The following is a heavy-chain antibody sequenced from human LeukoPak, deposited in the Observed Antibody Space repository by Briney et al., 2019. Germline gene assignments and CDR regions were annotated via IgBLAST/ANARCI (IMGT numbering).Heavy chain of an antibody. CDR2: INTNTGNP. J-gene: IGHJ3*02. Sequence: ASVKVSCKASGYTFTSYAMNWVRQAPGQGLEWMGWINTNTGNPTYAQGFTGRFVFSLDTSVSTAYLQISSLKAEDTAVYYCAREYSMLRQTMVRGVIMFDAFDIWGQGTMVTVSS. V-gene: IGHV7-4-1*02. D-gene: IGHD3-10*01. CDR1: GYTFTSYA. CDR3: AREYSMLRQTMVRGVIMFDAFDI.